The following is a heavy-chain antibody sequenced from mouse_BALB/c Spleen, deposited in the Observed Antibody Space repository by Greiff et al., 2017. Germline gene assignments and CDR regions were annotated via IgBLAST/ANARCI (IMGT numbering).Heavy chain of an antibody. J-gene: IGHJ4*01. V-gene: IGHV1-69*01. D-gene: IGHD1-1*01. CDR2: IDTSDSYT. CDR1: GYTFTDYW. CDR3: ARGYGSSGYAMDY. Sequence: QVQLQQPGAELVMPGASVKMSCKASGYTFTDYWMHWVKQRPGQGLEWIGAIDTSDSYTSYNQKFKGKATLTVDESSSTAYMQLSSLTSEDSAVYYCARGYGSSGYAMDYWGQGTSVTVSS.